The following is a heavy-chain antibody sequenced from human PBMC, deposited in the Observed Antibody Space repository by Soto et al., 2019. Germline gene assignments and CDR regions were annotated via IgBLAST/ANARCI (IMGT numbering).Heavy chain of an antibody. V-gene: IGHV1-69*12. J-gene: IGHJ6*02. CDR1: GGTFSNSA. D-gene: IGHD1-7*01. CDR3: ARDKYRVQLGGNYHYMVDV. Sequence: QVQLEQSGAEVKKPGSSVKVSCRASGGTFSNSALSWVRQAPGQGLEWIGGIMPIFRTPDYAQKFQGRVTMIADESTSIAYMELSGLRRDDTAVYYGARDKYRVQLGGNYHYMVDVCGQGTTVTVSS. CDR2: IMPIFRTP.